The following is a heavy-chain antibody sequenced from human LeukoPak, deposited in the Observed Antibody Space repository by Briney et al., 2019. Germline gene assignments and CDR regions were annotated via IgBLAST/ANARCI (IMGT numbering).Heavy chain of an antibody. D-gene: IGHD4-17*01. CDR1: GYTFTGHY. CDR2: INPNSGGT. V-gene: IGHV1-2*02. J-gene: IGHJ4*02. Sequence: ASVKVSCKASGYTFTGHYMHWVRQAPGQGLEWMGWINPNSGGTNYAQKFQGGVTMTRDTSISTAHMELSRLRSDDTAVYYCARDGYGDYLEYFDSWGQGTLVTVSS. CDR3: ARDGYGDYLEYFDS.